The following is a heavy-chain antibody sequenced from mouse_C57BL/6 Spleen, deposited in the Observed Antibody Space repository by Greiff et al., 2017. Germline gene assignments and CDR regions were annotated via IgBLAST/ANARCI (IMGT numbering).Heavy chain of an antibody. CDR3: ASQPSMDY. Sequence: QVQLQQPGAELVKPGASVKLSCKASGYTFTSYWMQWVKQRPGQGLEWIGEIDPSDSYTNYNQKFKGKATLTVDTSSSTAYMQLSSLTSEDSAVYYCASQPSMDYWGQGTSVTVSS. CDR2: IDPSDSYT. D-gene: IGHD6-1*01. J-gene: IGHJ4*01. CDR1: GYTFTSYW. V-gene: IGHV1-50*01.